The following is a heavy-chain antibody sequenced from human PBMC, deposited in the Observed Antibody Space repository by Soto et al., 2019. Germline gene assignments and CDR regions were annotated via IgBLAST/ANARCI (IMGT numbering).Heavy chain of an antibody. CDR2: IKSRSSGGTT. Sequence: EVQLVESGGGLVEPGGSLRLSCAASGFTFINAWMNWVRQAPGKGLEWVGRIKSRSSGGTTDFPAPVKGKFTISRDDSKNTVYLQMNSLKTEDTAVYYCTTDHYYAIRDWGQGTLVTVSP. V-gene: IGHV3-15*07. CDR1: GFTFINAW. CDR3: TTDHYYAIRD. D-gene: IGHD3-22*01. J-gene: IGHJ4*02.